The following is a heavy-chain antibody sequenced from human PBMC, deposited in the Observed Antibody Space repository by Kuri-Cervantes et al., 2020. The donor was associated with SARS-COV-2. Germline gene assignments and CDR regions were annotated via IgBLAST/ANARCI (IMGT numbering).Heavy chain of an antibody. J-gene: IGHJ6*02. CDR2: ISGSGSST. V-gene: IGHV3-23*01. CDR3: ARGVAALGGRRDYGMDV. Sequence: GGSLRLSCAASGFTFSSYAMSWVRQAPGQGLEWVSAISGSGSSTYYADPVMVRFTISRDNSKNKLYLQMNSLRAEDTALDYCARGVAALGGRRDYGMDVWGQGTTVTVSS. D-gene: IGHD6-6*01. CDR1: GFTFSSYA.